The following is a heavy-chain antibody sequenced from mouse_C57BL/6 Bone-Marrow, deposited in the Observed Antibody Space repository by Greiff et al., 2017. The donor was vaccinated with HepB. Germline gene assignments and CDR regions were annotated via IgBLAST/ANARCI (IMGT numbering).Heavy chain of an antibody. D-gene: IGHD1-1*01. CDR3: AREDYYGSSYWYFDV. V-gene: IGHV5-16*01. CDR2: INYDGSST. Sequence: VQLKQSEGGLVQPGSSMKLSCTASGFTFSDYYMAWVRQVPEKGLEWVANINYDGSSTYYLDSLKSRFIISRDNAKNILYLQMNSLKSEDTATYYCAREDYYGSSYWYFDVWGTGNTVTVSS. CDR1: GFTFSDYY. J-gene: IGHJ1*03.